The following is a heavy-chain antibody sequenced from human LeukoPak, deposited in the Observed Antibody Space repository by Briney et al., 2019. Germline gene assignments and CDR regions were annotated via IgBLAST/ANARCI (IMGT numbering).Heavy chain of an antibody. D-gene: IGHD3-3*01. CDR3: AKIGRRYDFWTGYYEEEVDYMDV. CDR1: GFTVSSNS. J-gene: IGHJ6*03. V-gene: IGHV3-23*01. CDR2: ISDSGGST. Sequence: GGSLRLSCTVSGFTVSSNSWMTWVRQAPGKGLEWVSGISDSGGSTKHAVSVKGRFTISRDNSKDTLYLQMNSLRAEDTAVYYCAKIGRRYDFWTGYYEEEVDYMDVWGKGTTVTVSS.